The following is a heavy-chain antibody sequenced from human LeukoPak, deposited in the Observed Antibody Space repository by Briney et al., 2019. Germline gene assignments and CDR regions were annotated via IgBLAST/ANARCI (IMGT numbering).Heavy chain of an antibody. D-gene: IGHD3-10*01. Sequence: PGGSLRLSCAASGFTVSSSYMSWVRQAPGKGLEWVSTMYSGGSTYYGDSVKGRFTISRDSSKSTLYLQMNTPRVEDSAVYFCARDTTMVDWGQGTLVTVSS. V-gene: IGHV3-53*01. CDR3: ARDTTMVD. CDR2: MYSGGST. J-gene: IGHJ4*02. CDR1: GFTVSSSY.